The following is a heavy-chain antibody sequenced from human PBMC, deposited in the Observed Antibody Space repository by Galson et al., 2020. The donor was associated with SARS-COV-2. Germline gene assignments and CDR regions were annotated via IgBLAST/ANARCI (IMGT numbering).Heavy chain of an antibody. J-gene: IGHJ4*02. CDR1: GFAFSDYY. CDR2: ISGSGAIR. V-gene: IGHV3-11*01. D-gene: IGHD3-22*01. CDR3: ARVSDYYDTSGYYLPAKNPFGV. Sequence: GESLKISCAASGFAFSDYYMSWIRQAPGKGLEWVSYISGSGAIRSLAASVKGRFTISRDNVKNSMYLQMDSLRAEDTAVYYCARVSDYYDTSGYYLPAKNPFGVWGQGTLVTVSS.